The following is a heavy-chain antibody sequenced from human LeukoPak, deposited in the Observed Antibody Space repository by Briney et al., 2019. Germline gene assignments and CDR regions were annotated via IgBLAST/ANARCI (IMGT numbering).Heavy chain of an antibody. D-gene: IGHD2-2*01. CDR2: IYYSGST. CDR3: ATQYCSSTSCSYPFDP. Sequence: SETLSLTCTVSGDSISSYYWSWIRQPPGKGLEWIGYIYYSGSTNYNPSLKSRVTISADTSKNQFSLKLSSVTAADTAVYYCATQYCSSTSCSYPFDPWGQGTLVTVSS. V-gene: IGHV4-59*01. J-gene: IGHJ5*02. CDR1: GDSISSYY.